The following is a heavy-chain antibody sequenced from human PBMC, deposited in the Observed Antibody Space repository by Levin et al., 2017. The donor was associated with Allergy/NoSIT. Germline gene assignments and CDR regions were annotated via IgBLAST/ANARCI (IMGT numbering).Heavy chain of an antibody. CDR2: IRQDGSEK. D-gene: IGHD5-12*01. V-gene: IGHV3-7*02. J-gene: IGHJ4*02. CDR3: GRFSRSESGFY. Sequence: GESLKISCAASGFTFSNYWMSWVRQAPGKGLEWVANIRQDGSEKNYVDSVKGRFTISRDNAKNSLYLQMKSLRADDTAVYYCGRFSRSESGFYWGQGTLVTVSS. CDR1: GFTFSNYW.